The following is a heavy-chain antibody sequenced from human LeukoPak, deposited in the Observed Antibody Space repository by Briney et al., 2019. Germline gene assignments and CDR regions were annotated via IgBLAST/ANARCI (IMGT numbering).Heavy chain of an antibody. D-gene: IGHD4-11*01. CDR3: GRHGLHYSNYVGARSRYYYYMDV. Sequence: PSETLSLTCTVSGGSISSGSYYWSWIRQPAGKGLEWIGRIYTSGSTNYNPSLKSRVTISVDTSKNQFSLKLSSVTAADTAMYYCGRHGLHYSNYVGARSRYYYYMDVWGKGTTVTVSS. CDR1: GGSISSGSYY. J-gene: IGHJ6*03. CDR2: IYTSGST. V-gene: IGHV4-61*02.